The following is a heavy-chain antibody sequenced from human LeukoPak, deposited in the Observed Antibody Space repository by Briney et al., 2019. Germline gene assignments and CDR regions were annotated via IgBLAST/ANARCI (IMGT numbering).Heavy chain of an antibody. J-gene: IGHJ4*02. CDR1: GFTFSNYA. Sequence: GGSLRLSCAASGFTFSNYAMSWVRQAPGKGLEWVSAISGSGGSTYYADSVKGRFTISRDNSKNTLYLQMNSLRAEDTAVYYCAKAKVGVAVAALDYWGQGTLVTVSS. D-gene: IGHD6-19*01. CDR3: AKAKVGVAVAALDY. V-gene: IGHV3-23*01. CDR2: ISGSGGST.